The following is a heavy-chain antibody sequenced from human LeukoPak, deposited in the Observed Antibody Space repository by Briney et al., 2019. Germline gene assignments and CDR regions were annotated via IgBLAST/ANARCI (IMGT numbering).Heavy chain of an antibody. J-gene: IGHJ4*01. CDR2: IYNSANT. CDR1: GDSISSSY. Sequence: RPSETLSLTCSVSGDSISSSYWSWIRQPPGKGLEWIGNIYNSANTNYNPSLQSRVTMSVDTSKSQFSLQLTSVSAADTAVYYCARHMGLGYTYFYPYFDYWGQGTLVTVSS. CDR3: ARHMGLGYTYFYPYFDY. V-gene: IGHV4-59*08. D-gene: IGHD1-1*01.